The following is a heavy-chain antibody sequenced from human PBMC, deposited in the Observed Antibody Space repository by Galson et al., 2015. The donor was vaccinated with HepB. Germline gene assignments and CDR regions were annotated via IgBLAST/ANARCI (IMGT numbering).Heavy chain of an antibody. CDR1: GITFGTYS. CDR2: ISSSSSYI. Sequence: SLRLSCAASGITFGTYSMNWVRQAPGKGLEWVSSISSSSSYIYYADSVKGRFTISRDNAKRSLYLQMNSLRAEDTAVYFCASVEITLGRGGLRTRSYFGYWGQGTLVTVSS. V-gene: IGHV3-21*01. J-gene: IGHJ4*02. CDR3: ASVEITLGRGGLRTRSYFGY. D-gene: IGHD3-10*01.